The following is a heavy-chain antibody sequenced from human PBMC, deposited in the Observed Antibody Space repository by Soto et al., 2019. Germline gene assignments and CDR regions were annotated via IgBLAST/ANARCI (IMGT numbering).Heavy chain of an antibody. Sequence: PSETLSLTCTVSGGSIYSSDWWGWVRQTPEKGLEWIGETHRSDGRTNYNPSLKDRVTISVDKSKNQFFLKVNSVTAADTAVYHCATNGNFKIDFWGQGTPVTVSS. J-gene: IGHJ4*02. CDR3: ATNGNFKIDF. D-gene: IGHD2-8*01. CDR2: THRSDGRT. V-gene: IGHV4-4*02. CDR1: GGSIYSSDW.